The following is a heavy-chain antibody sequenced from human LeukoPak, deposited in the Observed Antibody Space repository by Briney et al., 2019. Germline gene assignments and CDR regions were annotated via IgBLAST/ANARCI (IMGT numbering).Heavy chain of an antibody. CDR3: ARFHYDSSGPHGMDV. V-gene: IGHV4-38-2*02. D-gene: IGHD3-22*01. J-gene: IGHJ6*02. CDR2: IYHSGST. CDR1: GYSISSGYY. Sequence: SETLSLTCTVSGYSISSGYYWGWIRQPPGKGLEWIGSIYHSGSTNYNPSLKSRVTISVDTSKNQFSLKLSSVTAADTAVYYCARFHYDSSGPHGMDVWGQGTTVTVSS.